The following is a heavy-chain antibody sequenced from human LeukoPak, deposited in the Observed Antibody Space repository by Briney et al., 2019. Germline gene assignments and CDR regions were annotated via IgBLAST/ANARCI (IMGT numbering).Heavy chain of an antibody. V-gene: IGHV1-2*02. CDR2: INPNSGGT. CDR1: GYTFTGYY. D-gene: IGHD3-10*01. CDR3: ARDPEAGDWFDP. Sequence: ASVKVSCNASGYTFTGYYMHWVRQAPGQGLEWMGWINPNSGGTNYAQKFQGRVTMTRDTSISTAYMELSRLRSDDTAVYYCARDPEAGDWFDPWGQGTLVTVSS. J-gene: IGHJ5*02.